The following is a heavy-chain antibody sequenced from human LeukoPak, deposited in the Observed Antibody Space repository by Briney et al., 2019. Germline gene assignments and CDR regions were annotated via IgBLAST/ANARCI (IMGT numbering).Heavy chain of an antibody. V-gene: IGHV3-66*01. CDR3: ARALAAASHTSFDY. Sequence: PGGSLRLSCAASGFTVSSDYMSWVRQAPGKGLEWVSIIYAGGSTYYADSMKGRFIVSRDNSTNTVYLQINSLRAEDTAVYYCARALAAASHTSFDYWGQGTLVTVTS. CDR1: GFTVSSDY. D-gene: IGHD6-13*01. J-gene: IGHJ4*02. CDR2: IYAGGST.